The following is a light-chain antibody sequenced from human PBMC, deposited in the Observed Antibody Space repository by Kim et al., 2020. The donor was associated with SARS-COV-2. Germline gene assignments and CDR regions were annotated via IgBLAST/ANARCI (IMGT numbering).Light chain of an antibody. CDR2: GAS. CDR1: QSVSSI. V-gene: IGKV3-15*01. Sequence: EIVMTQSPATLSVSPGERATLSCRASQSVSSILAWYQQKPGQAPRLLIYGASTRATGIPVRFSGSGSGTEFTLTISSLQSEDFAVYYCQQYSHWPLTFGGGTKVDIK. J-gene: IGKJ4*01. CDR3: QQYSHWPLT.